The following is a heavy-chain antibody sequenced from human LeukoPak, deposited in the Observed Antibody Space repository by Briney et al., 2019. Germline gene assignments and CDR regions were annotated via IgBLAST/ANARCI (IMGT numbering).Heavy chain of an antibody. CDR2: ISSSSSTI. J-gene: IGHJ4*02. D-gene: IGHD3-22*01. V-gene: IGHV3-48*01. CDR1: GFTFSSYS. Sequence: GGSLRLSCAASGFTFSSYSMNWVRQAPGKGLEWVSYISSSSSTIYYADSVKGRFTISRDNAKNSLYLQMNSLRAEDTAVCYCARAVVGDFDYWGRGTLVTVSS. CDR3: ARAVVGDFDY.